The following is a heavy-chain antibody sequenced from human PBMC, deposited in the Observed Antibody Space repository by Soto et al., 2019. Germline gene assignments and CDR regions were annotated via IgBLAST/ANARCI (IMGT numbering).Heavy chain of an antibody. CDR3: ARGEYYDILTGYRTGLDAFDI. D-gene: IGHD3-9*01. CDR2: IRYDGSDK. J-gene: IGHJ3*02. CDR1: GFPFSSYG. Sequence: GGSLRLSCATSGFPFSSYGMHWVRQAPGKELEWVAVIRYDGSDKYYADSVKGRFTISRDNSKNTLYLQMNSLRAEDTAVYYCARGEYYDILTGYRTGLDAFDIWGQGTMVTVSS. V-gene: IGHV3-33*01.